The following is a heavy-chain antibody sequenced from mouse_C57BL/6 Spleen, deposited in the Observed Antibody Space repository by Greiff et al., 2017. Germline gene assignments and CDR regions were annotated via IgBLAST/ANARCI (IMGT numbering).Heavy chain of an antibody. V-gene: IGHV5-15*01. CDR1: GFTFSDYG. Sequence: EVHLVESGGGLVQPGGSLKLSCAASGFTFSDYGMAWVRQAPRKGPEWVAFISNLAYSIYYADTVTGRFTISRENAKNTLYLEMSSLRSEDTAMYYCAREGYGSSWFAYWGQGTLVTVSA. D-gene: IGHD1-1*01. J-gene: IGHJ3*01. CDR2: ISNLAYSI. CDR3: AREGYGSSWFAY.